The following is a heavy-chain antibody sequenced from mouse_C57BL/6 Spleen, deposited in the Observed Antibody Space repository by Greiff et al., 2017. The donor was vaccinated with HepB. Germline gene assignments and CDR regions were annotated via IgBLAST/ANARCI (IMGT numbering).Heavy chain of an antibody. CDR1: GYIFTDYY. J-gene: IGHJ4*01. V-gene: IGHV1-75*01. CDR2: IFPGSGRT. Sequence: QVQLKQSGPELVKPGASVKISCKASGYIFTDYYINWVKQRPGQGLEWIEWIFPGSGRTSYNEKFKGKATFTVDKSSSTAYMLLSSLTSEDSAVYFCARGPNSYYAMDYWGQGTSVTVSS. CDR3: ARGPNSYYAMDY. D-gene: IGHD3-1*01.